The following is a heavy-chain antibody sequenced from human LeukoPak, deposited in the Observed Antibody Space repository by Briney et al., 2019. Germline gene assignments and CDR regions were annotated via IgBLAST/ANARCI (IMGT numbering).Heavy chain of an antibody. Sequence: PGGSLRLSCAASGFTFSRYDMHWVRQATGKGLEWVSGIGIAGDTHYPDSVRGRFTIFRENAKNSLYLQMNSLRAEDTAVYYCARAQPPYHGRLDSWGQGILVTVSS. V-gene: IGHV3-13*01. CDR1: GFTFSRYD. CDR3: ARAQPPYHGRLDS. J-gene: IGHJ5*01. CDR2: IGIAGDT. D-gene: IGHD3-16*01.